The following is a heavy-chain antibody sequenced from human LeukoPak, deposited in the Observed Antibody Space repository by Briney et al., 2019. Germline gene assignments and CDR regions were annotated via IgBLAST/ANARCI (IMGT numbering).Heavy chain of an antibody. D-gene: IGHD3-10*01. V-gene: IGHV3-74*01. J-gene: IGHJ4*02. CDR3: ARVGGRGSIGGDC. Sequence: GGSLRLSCAASGFTFSTYWMHWVRQAPGKGLVWVSRINSDGSRTTYADSVKGRFTVSRDNAKNTLYLQMSSLRAEDTAMYFCARVGGRGSIGGDCWGQGTLVTVSS. CDR2: INSDGSRT. CDR1: GFTFSTYW.